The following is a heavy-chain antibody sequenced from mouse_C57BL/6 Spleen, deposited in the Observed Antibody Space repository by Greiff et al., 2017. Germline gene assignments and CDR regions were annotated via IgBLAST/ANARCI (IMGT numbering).Heavy chain of an antibody. J-gene: IGHJ2*01. CDR3: ARELRLREYYFDD. D-gene: IGHD3-2*02. CDR2: IDPSDSET. CDR1: GYTFTSYW. V-gene: IGHV1-52*01. Sequence: VQLQQPGAELVRPGSSVKLSCKASGYTFTSYWMHWVKQRPIQGLEWIGNIDPSDSETHYNQKFKDKATLTVDKSSSTAYMQLSILTSEDSAVYYCARELRLREYYFDDWGQGTTLTVSS.